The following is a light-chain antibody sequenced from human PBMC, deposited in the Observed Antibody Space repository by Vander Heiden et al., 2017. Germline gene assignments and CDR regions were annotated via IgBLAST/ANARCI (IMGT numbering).Light chain of an antibody. CDR2: DAS. Sequence: DIHLTHWHSTLSTSVEDRVTISCRASQTIHKWLAWYQQKPGKAPELLIYDASTLQSGVPSRFSGAGSGTEFTLTISSLQPDDFATYYCQQYYTFPWTFGRGTKVDI. CDR3: QQYYTFPWT. J-gene: IGKJ1*01. V-gene: IGKV1-5*01. CDR1: QTIHKW.